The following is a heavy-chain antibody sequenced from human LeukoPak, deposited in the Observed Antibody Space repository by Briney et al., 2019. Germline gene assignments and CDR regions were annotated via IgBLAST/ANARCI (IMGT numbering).Heavy chain of an antibody. CDR3: GGDVGGSLDF. V-gene: IGHV3-7*01. CDR2: IRGDAGNK. CDR1: GFTFSRYC. D-gene: IGHD3-10*01. J-gene: IGHJ4*02. Sequence: AESLTLSCAATGFTFSRYCMAWVRQPPGKGLEWVANIRGDAGNKGYADSVKGRFTISRDNRKNSLYLHMNSLTVEDTAVYYCGGDVGGSLDFWGQGTLLIVSS.